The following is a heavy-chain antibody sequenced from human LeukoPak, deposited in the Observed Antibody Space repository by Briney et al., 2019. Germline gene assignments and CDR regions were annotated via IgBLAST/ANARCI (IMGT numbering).Heavy chain of an antibody. CDR1: GFTFSSYA. J-gene: IGHJ4*02. D-gene: IGHD2-2*01. CDR3: AKDWGYCSSTSCPGLGY. Sequence: GGSLRLSCAASGFTFSSYAMSWGRQAPGKGLEWVSAISGSGGSTYYADSVKGRFTISRDNSKNTLYLQMNSLRAEDTAVYYCAKDWGYCSSTSCPGLGYWGQGTLVTVSS. CDR2: ISGSGGST. V-gene: IGHV3-23*01.